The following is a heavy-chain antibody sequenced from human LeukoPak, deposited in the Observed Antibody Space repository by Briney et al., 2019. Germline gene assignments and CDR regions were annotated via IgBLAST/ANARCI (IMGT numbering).Heavy chain of an antibody. CDR3: ARINN. J-gene: IGHJ4*02. CDR1: GFSFSSYW. CDR2: INNDGSYT. Sequence: GGSLRLSCAASGFSFSSYWMHWVRQSPGKGLVWVSRINNDGSYTSYADSVKGRFTISRDNAKNTLYLQMNSLRAEDTAVYYCARINNWGQGTLVTVSS. V-gene: IGHV3-74*01.